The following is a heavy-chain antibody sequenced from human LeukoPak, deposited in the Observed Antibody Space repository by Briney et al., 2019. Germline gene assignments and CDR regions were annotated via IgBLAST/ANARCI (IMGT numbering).Heavy chain of an antibody. CDR3: ATADIGYSSSWENWFDP. Sequence: ASVKVSCKVSGYTLTELSMHWVRQAPGKGLEWMGGFDPEDGETIYAQKFQGRVTMTEDTSTDTAYMELSSLRSEDTAVYYCATADIGYSSSWENWFDPWGQGTLVTVSS. CDR2: FDPEDGET. V-gene: IGHV1-24*01. D-gene: IGHD6-13*01. CDR1: GYTLTELS. J-gene: IGHJ5*02.